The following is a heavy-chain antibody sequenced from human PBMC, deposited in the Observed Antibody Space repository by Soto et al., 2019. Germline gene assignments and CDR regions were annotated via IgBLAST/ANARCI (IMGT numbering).Heavy chain of an antibody. Sequence: PGGSLRLSCAASGFTFSSSDMSWVRQAPGKGLVWVSTFSRSGGSTYYADSVKGRFTISRDSSKNTLYLQMNSLRAEDTAVYYCAKEETGTTSSTDSSGYYYNYWYFDLWGRGTLVTVSS. CDR1: GFTFSSSD. CDR3: AKEETGTTSSTDSSGYYYNYWYFDL. J-gene: IGHJ2*01. V-gene: IGHV3-23*01. CDR2: FSRSGGST. D-gene: IGHD3-22*01.